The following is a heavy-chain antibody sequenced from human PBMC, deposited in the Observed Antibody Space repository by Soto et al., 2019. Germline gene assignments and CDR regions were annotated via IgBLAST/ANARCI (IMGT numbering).Heavy chain of an antibody. D-gene: IGHD1-1*01. CDR1: GYTFTSYH. J-gene: IGHJ4*02. CDR2: MSPDSGNT. Sequence: GASVKVSCKGSGYTFTSYHINWVRQAAGQGLEYMGWMSPDSGNTGYSQQFQGRVTMTSNTSTSTAYMELSSLTSEDTAVYYCEVTTGYWGQGTMVTVSS. CDR3: EVTTGY. V-gene: IGHV1-8*01.